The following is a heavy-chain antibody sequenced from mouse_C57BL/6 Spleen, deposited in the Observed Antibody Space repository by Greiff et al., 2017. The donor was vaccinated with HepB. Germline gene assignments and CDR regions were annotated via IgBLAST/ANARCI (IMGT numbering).Heavy chain of an antibody. CDR1: GYTFTSYW. Sequence: VQLQQPGAELVKPGASVKLSCKASGYTFTSYWMQWVKQRPGQGLEWIGEIDPSDSYTNYNQKFKGKATLTVDTSSSTAYMQLSSLTSEDSAVYYCARGPAYWGQGTLVTVSA. V-gene: IGHV1-50*01. J-gene: IGHJ3*01. CDR3: ARGPAY. CDR2: IDPSDSYT.